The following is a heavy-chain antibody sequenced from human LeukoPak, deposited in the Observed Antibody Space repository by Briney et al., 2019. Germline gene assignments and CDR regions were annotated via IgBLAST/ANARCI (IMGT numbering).Heavy chain of an antibody. V-gene: IGHV4-59*08. J-gene: IGHJ2*01. CDR2: IYYSGST. CDR3: ARRFSYDDYGDYVDPSQDWYFDL. CDR1: GGSISSYY. Sequence: SETLSLTCTVSGGSISSYYWSWIRQPPGKGLEWIGYIYYSGSTNYNPSLKSRVTISVDTSKNQFSLKLSSVTAADTAVYYCARRFSYDDYGDYVDPSQDWYFDLWGRGTLVTVSS. D-gene: IGHD4-17*01.